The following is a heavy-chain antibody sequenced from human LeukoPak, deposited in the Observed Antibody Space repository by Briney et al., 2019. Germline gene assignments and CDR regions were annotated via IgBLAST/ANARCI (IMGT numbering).Heavy chain of an antibody. Sequence: GGSLRLSCAASGFTFSDYYMSWVRQAPGKGLEWVSIIYSGGNTYYADSVKGRFTVSRDNSKNTLYLQMNSLRAEDTAVYYCARVIVGTTTRLDYFDYWGQGTLVTVSS. CDR3: ARVIVGTTTRLDYFDY. V-gene: IGHV3-66*01. J-gene: IGHJ4*02. CDR2: IYSGGNT. D-gene: IGHD1-26*01. CDR1: GFTFSDYY.